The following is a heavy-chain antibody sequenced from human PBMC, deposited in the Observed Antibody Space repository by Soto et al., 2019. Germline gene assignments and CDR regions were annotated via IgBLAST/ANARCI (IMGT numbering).Heavy chain of an antibody. D-gene: IGHD2-2*03. CDR2: IDGSGRYI. V-gene: IGHV3-21*01. CDR1: GFSFNNYN. J-gene: IGHJ4*02. CDR3: ARDSGYCRSTSCYVNKDY. Sequence: PGGSLRLSCAASGFSFNNYNMNWVRQAPGKGLEWVSFIDGSGRYIYYADSLKGRFTVSRDNAKNSLYLQMNSLTAEDTAVYYCARDSGYCRSTSCYVNKDYWGQGTQV.